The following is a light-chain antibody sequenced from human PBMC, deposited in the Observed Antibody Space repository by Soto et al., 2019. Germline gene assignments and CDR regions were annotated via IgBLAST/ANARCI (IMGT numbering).Light chain of an antibody. J-gene: IGKJ1*01. CDR2: DAS. CDR1: QSIDNY. V-gene: IGKV3-11*01. Sequence: EIVLTQSPATLSLSPGERATLSCRASQSIDNYLAWYQQKPGQAPRLLIYDASSRATGIPARFRGSGSGTDFTLTISSLETEDFALYYCQQRANWPRTFGQGTKVEIK. CDR3: QQRANWPRT.